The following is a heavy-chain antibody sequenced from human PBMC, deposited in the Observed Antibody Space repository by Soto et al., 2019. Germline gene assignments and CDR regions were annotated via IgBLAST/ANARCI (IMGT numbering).Heavy chain of an antibody. CDR3: ARRAPYYYGSGSLPDWFDP. J-gene: IGHJ5*02. Sequence: SETLSLTCAVYGGSFSGYYWSWIRQPPGKGLEWIGEINHSGSTNYNPSLKSRVTISVDTSKNQFSLKLSSVTAADTAVYYCARRAPYYYGSGSLPDWFDPPGQRTLVTVSS. CDR2: INHSGST. CDR1: GGSFSGYY. V-gene: IGHV4-34*01. D-gene: IGHD3-10*01.